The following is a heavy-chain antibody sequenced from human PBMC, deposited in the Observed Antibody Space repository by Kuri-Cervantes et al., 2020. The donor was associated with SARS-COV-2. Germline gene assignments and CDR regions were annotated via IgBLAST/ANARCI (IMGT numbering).Heavy chain of an antibody. J-gene: IGHJ1*01. D-gene: IGHD2-2*02. CDR2: ISWDGGST. CDR3: AIEIGYCSSTSCYKYFQH. V-gene: IGHV3-43D*03. CDR1: GFTFDDYA. Sequence: GGSLRLSCAASGFTFDDYAMHWVRQAPGKGLEWVSLISWDGGSTYYADSVKGRFTISRDNSKNSLYLQMNSLRAEDTALYYCAIEIGYCSSTSCYKYFQHWGQGTLVTVSS.